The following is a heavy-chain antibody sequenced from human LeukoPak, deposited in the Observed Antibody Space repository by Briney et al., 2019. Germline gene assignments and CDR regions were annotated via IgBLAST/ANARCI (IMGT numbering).Heavy chain of an antibody. V-gene: IGHV1-46*01. J-gene: IGHJ3*02. Sequence: EASVKVSCKASGYTFTGYYMHWVRQAPGQGLEWMGIINPSGGSTSYAQKFQGRVTMTRDTSTSTVYMELSSLRSEDTAVYYCASLYYYDSSGPPDAFDIWGQGTMVTVSS. CDR2: INPSGGST. CDR1: GYTFTGYY. CDR3: ASLYYYDSSGPPDAFDI. D-gene: IGHD3-22*01.